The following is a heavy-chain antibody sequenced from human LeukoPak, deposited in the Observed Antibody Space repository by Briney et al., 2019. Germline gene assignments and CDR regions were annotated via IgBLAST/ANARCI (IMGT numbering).Heavy chain of an antibody. CDR3: ARVVDTAALSFDY. Sequence: SETLSLTCTVSGGSISSYYWSWIRQPPGKGLEWIGYIYYSGSTNYNPSLKSRVTISVDTSKNQFSLKLSSVTAADTAVYYCARVVDTAALSFDYWGQGIPVTVSS. J-gene: IGHJ4*02. V-gene: IGHV4-59*01. CDR1: GGSISSYY. D-gene: IGHD5-18*01. CDR2: IYYSGST.